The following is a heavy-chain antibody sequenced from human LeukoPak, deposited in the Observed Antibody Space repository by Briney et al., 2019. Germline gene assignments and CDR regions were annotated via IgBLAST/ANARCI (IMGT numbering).Heavy chain of an antibody. D-gene: IGHD3-16*01. V-gene: IGHV3-64*02. J-gene: IGHJ6*02. CDR1: GFTFSSYA. Sequence: PGGSLRLSCAASGFTFSSYAMNWVRQAPGKGLEYVSGISGSGGSTYYADSVKGRFTISRDNSKNTLYLQMGSLRAEDMAVYYCARDSAGYDYVAYYGMDVWGQGTTVTVSS. CDR2: ISGSGGST. CDR3: ARDSAGYDYVAYYGMDV.